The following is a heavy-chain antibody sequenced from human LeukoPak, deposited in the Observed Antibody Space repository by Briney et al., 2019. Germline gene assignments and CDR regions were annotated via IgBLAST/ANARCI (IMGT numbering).Heavy chain of an antibody. Sequence: PGGSLRLSCAASGFTVSSNYMSWVRQAPGKGLEWVSVTYSGGSTYYADSVKGRFTISRDNSKNMLYFQMNSLRAEDTAVYYCASRSYGSGSFVFDYWGQGTLVTVSS. CDR2: TYSGGST. D-gene: IGHD3-10*01. J-gene: IGHJ4*02. V-gene: IGHV3-53*01. CDR1: GFTVSSNY. CDR3: ASRSYGSGSFVFDY.